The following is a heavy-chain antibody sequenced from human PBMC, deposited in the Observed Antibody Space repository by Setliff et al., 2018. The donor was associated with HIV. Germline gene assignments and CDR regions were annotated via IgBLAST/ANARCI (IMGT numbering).Heavy chain of an antibody. V-gene: IGHV3-74*01. J-gene: IGHJ6*03. CDR1: GFTFSAYW. CDR2: ISLDGSSS. CDR3: ARVKYDSSGYLSYMDV. D-gene: IGHD3-22*01. Sequence: GGSLRLSCAASGFTFSAYWMHWFRQAPGRGPMWVSRISLDGSSSIYADSVKGRLTISRDNAKKSLYLQMNSLRVEDTALYYCARVKYDSSGYLSYMDVWGKGTTVTVSS.